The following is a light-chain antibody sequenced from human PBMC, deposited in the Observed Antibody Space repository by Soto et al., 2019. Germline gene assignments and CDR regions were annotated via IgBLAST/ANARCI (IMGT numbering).Light chain of an antibody. V-gene: IGKV1-12*01. J-gene: IGKJ1*01. CDR1: QDIRSW. Sequence: DIQMTQSPSHVSASVGDRVSITCRASQDIRSWLAWYQQRPGKAPKLLIYAATILQSGVPSRFSGSGSGTAFTLTISSLQPEDFATYYCQQSYAPSSTFGQGTKVDIK. CDR3: QQSYAPSST. CDR2: AAT.